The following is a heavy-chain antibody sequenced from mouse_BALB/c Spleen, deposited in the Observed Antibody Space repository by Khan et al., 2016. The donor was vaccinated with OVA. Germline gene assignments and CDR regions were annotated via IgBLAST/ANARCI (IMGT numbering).Heavy chain of an antibody. J-gene: IGHJ4*01. CDR1: GFSLSSYN. Sequence: VQLQESGPGLVAPSQSLSITCTVSGFSLSSYNIHWVRQPPGKGLEWLGMIWGGGGTDYNSTLKSRMNISKDNSKCQVFLKMNSMQTDDTAMYYCARAYYRYDGYYAMDYWGQGTSVTVSS. V-gene: IGHV2-6-4*01. CDR2: IWGGGGT. D-gene: IGHD2-14*01. CDR3: ARAYYRYDGYYAMDY.